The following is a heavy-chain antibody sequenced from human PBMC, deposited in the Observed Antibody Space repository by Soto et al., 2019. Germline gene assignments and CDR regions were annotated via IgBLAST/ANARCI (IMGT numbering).Heavy chain of an antibody. V-gene: IGHV3-30*18. CDR3: AKGGLLTIMYYFDY. CDR1: GFTFNNYG. CDR2: TSYDGSTT. Sequence: GGSLRLSCAASGFTFNNYGRHWVRQAPGKGLEWVAITSYDGSTTYYADSVKGRFTISRDNSKNTLYLQMNSLRVEDTAVYYCAKGGLLTIMYYFDYWGQGTPVTVSS. D-gene: IGHD1-1*01. J-gene: IGHJ4*02.